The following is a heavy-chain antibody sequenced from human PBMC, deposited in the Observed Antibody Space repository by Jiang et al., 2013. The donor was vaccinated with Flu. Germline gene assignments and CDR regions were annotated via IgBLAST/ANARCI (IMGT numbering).Heavy chain of an antibody. CDR1: GFTFSSYG. CDR2: IWYDGSNK. D-gene: IGHD3-22*01. CDR3: ARDYYDSSGYYGGVYYYYYMDV. V-gene: IGHV3-33*01. Sequence: VQLVESGGGVVQPGRSLRLSCAASGFTFSSYGMHWVRQAPGKGLEWVAVIWYDGSNKYYADSVKGRFTISRDNSKNTLYLQMNSLRAEDTAVYYCARDYYDSSGYYGGVYYYYYMDVWGKGTTVTVSS. J-gene: IGHJ6*03.